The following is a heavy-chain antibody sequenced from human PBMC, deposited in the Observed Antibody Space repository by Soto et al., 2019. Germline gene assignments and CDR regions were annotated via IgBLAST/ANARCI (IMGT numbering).Heavy chain of an antibody. D-gene: IGHD3-3*01. Sequence: QVQLQESGPGLVKPSQTLSLTCTVSGGSINSSGYYWSWIRQHPGKGLEWIGYIHYSGSSYYNPSLKGGVTISVDTSKNQFSLRLSSVTAADTAKYHCVRDSQRSGFDPWGQGTLVTVSS. V-gene: IGHV4-31*03. CDR3: VRDSQRSGFDP. J-gene: IGHJ5*02. CDR2: IHYSGSS. CDR1: GGSINSSGYY.